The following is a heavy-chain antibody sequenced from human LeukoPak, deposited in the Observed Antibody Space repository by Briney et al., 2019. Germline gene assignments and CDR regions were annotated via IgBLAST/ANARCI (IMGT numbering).Heavy chain of an antibody. CDR3: VRYGDYAQVYFDY. V-gene: IGHV3-66*01. Sequence: GGSLRLSCTASGFTFGDYAMSWFRQAPGKGLEWVSVIYSDGSTYYADSVKGRFTISRDLSKNTLFLQMNSLRAEDTAVYYCVRYGDYAQVYFDYWGQGTLVTVSS. D-gene: IGHD4-17*01. CDR1: GFTFGDYA. CDR2: IYSDGST. J-gene: IGHJ4*02.